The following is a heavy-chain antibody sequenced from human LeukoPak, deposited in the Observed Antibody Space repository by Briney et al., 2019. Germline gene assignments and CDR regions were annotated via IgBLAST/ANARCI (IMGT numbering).Heavy chain of an antibody. CDR1: GYTFIRNH. J-gene: IGHJ2*01. CDR2: INPSGGST. D-gene: IGHD5-12*01. Sequence: ASVTVSCKASGYTFIRNHIHWVRHAPGQGLELMGIINPSGGSTTYAQKFQGRVTMTRDTSTSTVYMEMSSLRSEDTAVYYCARLHDYYWYFDLWGRGTLVTVSS. CDR3: ARLHDYYWYFDL. V-gene: IGHV1-46*01.